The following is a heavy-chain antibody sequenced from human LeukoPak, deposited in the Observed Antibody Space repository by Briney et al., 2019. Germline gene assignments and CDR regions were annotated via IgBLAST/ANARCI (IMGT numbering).Heavy chain of an antibody. CDR2: ISAYNGNT. CDR1: GYTFTSYG. J-gene: IGHJ5*02. CDR3: ARGTLPSRYSSSGYWFDP. V-gene: IGHV1-18*01. Sequence: ASVKVSCKASGYTFTSYGISWVRQAPGQGLEWMGWISAYNGNTNYAQKLQGRVTMTTDTSTSTAYMELSSLRSEDTAVYYCARGTLPSRYSSSGYWFDPWGQGTLVTVSS. D-gene: IGHD6-13*01.